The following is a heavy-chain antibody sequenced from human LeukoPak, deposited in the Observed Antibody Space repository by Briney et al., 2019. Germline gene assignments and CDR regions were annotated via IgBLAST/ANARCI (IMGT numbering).Heavy chain of an antibody. CDR2: IKRDGSEK. V-gene: IGHV3-7*01. CDR3: ARDKEAAVDFWSGYYPL. CDR1: GFIFSSYW. D-gene: IGHD3-3*01. J-gene: IGHJ4*02. Sequence: PGGSLRLSCAASGFIFSSYWIGWVRQAPGKGLEWVANIKRDGSEKYYVDSVKGRFTISRDNAQNSLYLQMNSLRAEDTAVYYCARDKEAAVDFWSGYYPLWGQGTLVTVSS.